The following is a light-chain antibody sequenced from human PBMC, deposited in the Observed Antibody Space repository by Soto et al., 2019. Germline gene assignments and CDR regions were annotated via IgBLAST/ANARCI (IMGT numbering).Light chain of an antibody. CDR3: QQYNNWPRT. CDR2: GAS. CDR1: QSVGSK. Sequence: EIGMTQSPSALSVSPGEGATLSCRASQSVGSKLAWYQQKPGQAPRLLIYGASTRATGFPARFSGSGSATEFTLTISSLQSEDFAVYYCQQYNNWPRTFGQGTKVDNK. J-gene: IGKJ1*01. V-gene: IGKV3-15*01.